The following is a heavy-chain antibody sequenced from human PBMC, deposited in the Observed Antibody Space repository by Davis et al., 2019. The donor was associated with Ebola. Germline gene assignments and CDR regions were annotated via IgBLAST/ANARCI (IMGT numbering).Heavy chain of an antibody. CDR1: GYTFTGYY. Sequence: ASVKVSCKASGYTFTGYYMHWVRQAPGQGLEWMGRINPNSGGTNYAQKFQGRVTMTRDTSISTAYMELSRLRSDDTVVYYCARDPYSGSSWDYGMDVWGQGTTVTVSS. CDR3: ARDPYSGSSWDYGMDV. CDR2: INPNSGGT. J-gene: IGHJ6*02. D-gene: IGHD1-26*01. V-gene: IGHV1-2*05.